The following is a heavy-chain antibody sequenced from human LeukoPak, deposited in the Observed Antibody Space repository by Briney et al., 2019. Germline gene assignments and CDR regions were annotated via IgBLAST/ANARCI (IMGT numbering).Heavy chain of an antibody. CDR2: IYHSGST. V-gene: IGHV4-59*12. Sequence: PSETLSLTCTVSGGSISGYYWSWIRQPPGKGLEWIGYIYHSGSTYYNPSLKSRVTISVDRSKNQFSLKLSSVTAADTAVCYCARDCSLHSTSCYHGIDYWGQGTLVTVSS. CDR3: ARDCSLHSTSCYHGIDY. D-gene: IGHD2-2*01. CDR1: GGSISGYY. J-gene: IGHJ4*02.